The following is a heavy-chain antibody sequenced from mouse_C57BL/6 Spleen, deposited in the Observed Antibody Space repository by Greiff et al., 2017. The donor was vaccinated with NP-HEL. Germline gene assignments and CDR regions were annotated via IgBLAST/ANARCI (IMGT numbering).Heavy chain of an antibody. V-gene: IGHV14-2*01. CDR1: GFNIKDYY. J-gene: IGHJ1*03. D-gene: IGHD1-1*01. CDR2: IDPEDGET. CDR3: ARSGDYGSSCWYFDV. Sequence: EVQLQQSGAELVKPGASVKLSCTASGFNIKDYYMHWVKQRPEQGLEWIGRIDPEDGETKYAPKFQGKATITADTSSNSAYLQLSSLTSEDTAVCYCARSGDYGSSCWYFDVGGKWATVTVSS.